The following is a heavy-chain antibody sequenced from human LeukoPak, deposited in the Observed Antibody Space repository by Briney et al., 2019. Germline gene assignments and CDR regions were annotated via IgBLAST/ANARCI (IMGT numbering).Heavy chain of an antibody. J-gene: IGHJ4*02. CDR3: ARGPRVPSPTYYFEF. Sequence: GGSLRLSCAASGFTFGNYAMTWVRQAPGKGVEYVTSTSGSGGSSYYAASVQGRFTISRDNSRNTLYLQMNNLRIDDTAVYYCARGPRVPSPTYYFEFWGQGVLVTVAS. V-gene: IGHV3-23*01. CDR1: GFTFGNYA. D-gene: IGHD2-2*01. CDR2: TSGSGGSS.